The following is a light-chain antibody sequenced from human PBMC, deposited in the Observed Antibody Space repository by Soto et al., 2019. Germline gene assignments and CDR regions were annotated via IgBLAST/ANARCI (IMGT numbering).Light chain of an antibody. Sequence: QSALTQPASVSGSPGQSITISCNGTSSDVGGYNYVAWYQQHPGKAPKLMIYDVNNRPSGVSNRFSVSKSGNTASLTISGFPAEDEADYDCYSYSNRCTPSYVFGTGTKLTVL. CDR1: SSDVGGYNY. J-gene: IGLJ1*01. V-gene: IGLV2-14*01. CDR2: DVN. CDR3: YSYSNRCTPSYV.